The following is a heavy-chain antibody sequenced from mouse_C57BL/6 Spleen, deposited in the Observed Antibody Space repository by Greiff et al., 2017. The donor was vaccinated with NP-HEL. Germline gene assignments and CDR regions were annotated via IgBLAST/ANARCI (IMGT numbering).Heavy chain of an antibody. J-gene: IGHJ2*01. CDR2: IYPGDGDT. CDR3: ERDYGSRYFDY. D-gene: IGHD1-1*01. Sequence: QVQLKQSGAELVKPGASVKISCKASGYAFSSYWMNWVKQRPGKGLEWIGQIYPGDGDTNYNGKFKGKATLTADKSSSTAYMQLSSLTSEDSAVYFCERDYGSRYFDYWGQGTTLTVSS. CDR1: GYAFSSYW. V-gene: IGHV1-80*01.